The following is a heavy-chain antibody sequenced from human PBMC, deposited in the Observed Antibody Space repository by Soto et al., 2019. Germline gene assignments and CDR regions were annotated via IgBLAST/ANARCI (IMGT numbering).Heavy chain of an antibody. CDR3: EVWRALSQYYFDS. D-gene: IGHD3-3*01. J-gene: IGHJ4*01. CDR1: GASVSGTY. CDR2: AYHSGTT. V-gene: IGHV4-59*02. Sequence: SETLSLTCTVSGASVSGTYWSWIRQAPGKGLEWIGYAYHSGTTVYNPSLKSRVSISVDTSTKRVSLRLTSVPAADTAVYYCEVWRALSQYYFDSWGHGSLVTVSS.